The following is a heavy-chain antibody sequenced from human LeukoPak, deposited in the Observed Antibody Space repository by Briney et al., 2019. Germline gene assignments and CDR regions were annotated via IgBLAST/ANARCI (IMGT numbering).Heavy chain of an antibody. Sequence: AGGPLRLSCAASGFTFDDYAMYWVRQAPGKGLEWVSGVTWNSASIDYAASVKGRFTVSRDNARNSLYLQMNSLRSEDTALYYCARGRSLKQWMVRSGAEYFDYWGQGALVTVSS. CDR3: ARGRSLKQWMVRSGAEYFDY. D-gene: IGHD6-19*01. J-gene: IGHJ4*02. V-gene: IGHV3-9*01. CDR2: VTWNSASI. CDR1: GFTFDDYA.